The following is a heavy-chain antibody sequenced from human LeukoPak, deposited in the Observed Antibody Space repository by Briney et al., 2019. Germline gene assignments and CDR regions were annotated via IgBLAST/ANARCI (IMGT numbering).Heavy chain of an antibody. Sequence: PGRSLRLSCAASGFTFSSYAMHWVRQAPGKGLEWVAVISYDGSNKYYADSVKGRFTISRDNSKNTLYLQMNSLRAEDTAVYYRAAPAGTNYWGQGTLVTVSS. V-gene: IGHV3-30*04. CDR3: AAPAGTNY. J-gene: IGHJ4*02. D-gene: IGHD6-13*01. CDR2: ISYDGSNK. CDR1: GFTFSSYA.